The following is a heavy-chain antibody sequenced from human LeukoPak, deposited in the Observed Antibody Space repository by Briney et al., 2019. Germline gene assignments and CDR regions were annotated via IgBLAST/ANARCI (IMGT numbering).Heavy chain of an antibody. J-gene: IGHJ4*02. CDR3: ARLIAVAGNRNFDY. V-gene: IGHV3-7*01. Sequence: HSGGSLRLSCAASGFTFSSYWMNWVRQAPGKGLEWVANIKEAGSEKYYVDSVKGRFTISRDNAKNSLYLQMNSLRSEDTAVYYCARLIAVAGNRNFDYWGQGTLFTVSS. CDR1: GFTFSSYW. D-gene: IGHD6-19*01. CDR2: IKEAGSEK.